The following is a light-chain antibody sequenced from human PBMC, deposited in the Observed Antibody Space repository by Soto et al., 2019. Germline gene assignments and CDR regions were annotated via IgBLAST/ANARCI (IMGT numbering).Light chain of an antibody. V-gene: IGKV1D-12*01. CDR2: AAD. J-gene: IGKJ2*01. CDR1: QGISSW. CDR3: QQTDTYPYT. Sequence: DIQMTQSPSSVSASVGDRVTITCRASQGISSWLAWYQQVPGKAPKLLIYAADTLQSGVSSRFSGSYSGTDFTLTISSLQPEDFATYYCQQTDTYPYTFGQGTKVEIK.